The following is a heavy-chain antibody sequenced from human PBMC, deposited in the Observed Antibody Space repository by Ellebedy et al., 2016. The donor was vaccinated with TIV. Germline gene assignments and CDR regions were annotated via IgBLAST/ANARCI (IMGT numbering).Heavy chain of an antibody. CDR1: GFTFSSYS. J-gene: IGHJ4*02. Sequence: PGGSLRLSCVVSGFTFSSYSMNWVRQAQGKGLEWVSSISSSSNYVYYADSVKGRFTIFRDDDKNALYLQMNSLRAEDTAVYYCARKPMNPTDLYGNFDHWGQGTLVTVSS. CDR2: ISSSSNYV. V-gene: IGHV3-21*01. D-gene: IGHD1-1*01. CDR3: ARKPMNPTDLYGNFDH.